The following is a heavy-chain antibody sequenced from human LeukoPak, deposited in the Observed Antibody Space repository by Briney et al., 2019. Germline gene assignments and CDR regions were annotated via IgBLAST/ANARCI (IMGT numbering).Heavy chain of an antibody. V-gene: IGHV4-30-2*01. CDR1: GGSISSGGYS. CDR2: IYHSGST. CDR3: PRAMTLLYCSGGSCYPYYYYGMDV. J-gene: IGHJ6*02. Sequence: SQTLSLTCAVSGGSISSGGYSWSWIRQPPGKGLEWIGYIYHSGSTYYNPSLKSRVTISVDRSKNQFSLKLSSVTAADTAVYYWPRAMTLLYCSGGSCYPYYYYGMDVGGQGTTFTVSS. D-gene: IGHD2-15*01.